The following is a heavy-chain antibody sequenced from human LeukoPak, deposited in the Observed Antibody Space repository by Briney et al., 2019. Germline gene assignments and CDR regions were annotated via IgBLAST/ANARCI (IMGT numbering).Heavy chain of an antibody. CDR2: INRSGRA. D-gene: IGHD3-3*01. CDR3: ARHKIVITMLGVHRWFDP. J-gene: IGHJ5*02. CDR1: GGSFSGDY. Sequence: SETLSLTCAVYGGSFSGDYWSWIRQPPGKGLEWIGDINRSGRAVYNTSLKSRVIISVDTSKNQFSLKVNSVTAADTAVYYCARHKIVITMLGVHRWFDPWGLGTLVAVSS. V-gene: IGHV4-34*01.